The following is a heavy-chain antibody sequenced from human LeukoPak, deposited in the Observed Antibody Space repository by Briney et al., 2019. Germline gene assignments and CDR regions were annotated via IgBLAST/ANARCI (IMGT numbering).Heavy chain of an antibody. CDR2: IYYSGST. CDR1: GGSISSYY. V-gene: IGHV4-59*01. D-gene: IGHD4/OR15-4a*01. J-gene: IGHJ4*02. Sequence: PSETLSLTCTVSGGSISSYYWSWIRQPPGKGLEWIGYIYYSGSTNYNPSLKSRVTISVDTSKNQFSLKLSSVTAADTAVYYCARGYHDYGLDYWGQGTLVTVSS. CDR3: ARGYHDYGLDY.